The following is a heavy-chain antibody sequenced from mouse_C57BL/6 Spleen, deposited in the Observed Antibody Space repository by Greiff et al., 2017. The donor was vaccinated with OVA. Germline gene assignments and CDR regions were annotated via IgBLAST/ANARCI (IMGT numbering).Heavy chain of an antibody. CDR3: AREFTTVVARGAY. D-gene: IGHD1-1*01. Sequence: QVQLQQSGAELARPGASVKLSCKASGYTFTSYGISWVKQRTGQGLEWIGEIYPRSGNTYYNEKFTGKATLTADKSSSTSYMELRSLTSEDSAVYFCAREFTTVVARGAYWGQGTLVTVSA. J-gene: IGHJ3*01. V-gene: IGHV1-81*01. CDR2: IYPRSGNT. CDR1: GYTFTSYG.